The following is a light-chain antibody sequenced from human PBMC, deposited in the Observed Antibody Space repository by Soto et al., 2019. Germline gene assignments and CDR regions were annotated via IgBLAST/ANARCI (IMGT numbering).Light chain of an antibody. CDR1: GSISGW. J-gene: IGKJ2*01. V-gene: IGKV1-5*03. CDR2: KAS. CDR3: PHYNSYST. Sequence: DVPLTQSPSTLSASVGDRVTITCRASGSISGWLAWYQQKPGKAHNLLVYKASRSQSGAPSRFIGSGSGTKFPLTISGLQPDDFATYYCPHYNSYSTFGQGTKLEI.